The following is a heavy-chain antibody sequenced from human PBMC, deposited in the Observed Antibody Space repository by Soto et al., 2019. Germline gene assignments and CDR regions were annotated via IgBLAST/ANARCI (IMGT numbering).Heavy chain of an antibody. CDR2: ISGSGGST. J-gene: IGHJ6*02. CDR1: GFTFSIYA. V-gene: IGHV3-23*01. Sequence: GGSLRLSCAASGFTFSIYAMSWVRQAPGKGLEWVSAISGSGGSTYYADSVKGRFTISRDNSKNTLYLQMNSLRAEDTAVYYCARDPSIAARPGYYYGMDVWGQGTTVTVSS. D-gene: IGHD6-6*01. CDR3: ARDPSIAARPGYYYGMDV.